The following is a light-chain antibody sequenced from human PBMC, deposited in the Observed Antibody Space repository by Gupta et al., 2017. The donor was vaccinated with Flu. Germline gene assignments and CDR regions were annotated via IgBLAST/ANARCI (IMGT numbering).Light chain of an antibody. J-gene: IGKJ1*01. V-gene: IGKV3-15*01. CDR2: GAS. CDR1: QSINSD. Sequence: EIVMTQSPATLSVSPGERATLSCRASQSINSDLAWYQQKPGQAPRLLIYGASTRATGIPARFSGSGYGTEFTLTISSRQSEDFAVYHCQQNNNWPPWTFGQGTKVEIK. CDR3: QQNNNWPPWT.